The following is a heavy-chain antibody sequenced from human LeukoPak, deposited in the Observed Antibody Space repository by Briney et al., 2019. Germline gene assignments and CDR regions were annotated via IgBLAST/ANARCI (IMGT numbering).Heavy chain of an antibody. CDR1: GGSISSSSYY. CDR3: ARQRSLWGSYRYANFDY. D-gene: IGHD3-16*02. CDR2: IYYSGST. Sequence: SGTLSLTCAVSGGSISSSSYYWGWIRQPPGKGLEWIGSIYYSGSTYYNPSLKSRVTISVDTCKNQFSLKLSSVTAADTAVYYCARQRSLWGSYRYANFDYWGQGTLVTVSS. V-gene: IGHV4-39*01. J-gene: IGHJ4*02.